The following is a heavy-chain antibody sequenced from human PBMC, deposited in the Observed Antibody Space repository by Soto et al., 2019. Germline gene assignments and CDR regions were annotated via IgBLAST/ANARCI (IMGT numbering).Heavy chain of an antibody. CDR3: ASRDSGNFGSYYYYGMDV. D-gene: IGHD1-26*01. Sequence: QVQLVQSGAEVKKPGSSVKVSCKASGGTFSSYAITWVRQAPGQGLEWMGGITPIFGTANYAQKFQGRVTXXAXXSTSTPYRELSSLRSEDTAVYYCASRDSGNFGSYYYYGMDVWGQGTTVTVSS. CDR2: ITPIFGTA. V-gene: IGHV1-69*12. J-gene: IGHJ6*02. CDR1: GGTFSSYA.